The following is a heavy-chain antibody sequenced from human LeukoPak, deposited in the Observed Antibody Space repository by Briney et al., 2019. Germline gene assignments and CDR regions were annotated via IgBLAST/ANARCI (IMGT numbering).Heavy chain of an antibody. CDR2: IIPIFGTA. CDR3: ARDVSGGSCFLHGCYWFDP. D-gene: IGHD2-15*01. J-gene: IGHJ5*02. Sequence: SVKVSCKASGGTFSSYAISWVRQAPGQGLEWMGGIIPIFGTANYAQKFQGRVTITADKSTSTAYMELSSLRSEDTAVYYCARDVSGGSCFLHGCYWFDPWGQGTLVTVSS. V-gene: IGHV1-69*06. CDR1: GGTFSSYA.